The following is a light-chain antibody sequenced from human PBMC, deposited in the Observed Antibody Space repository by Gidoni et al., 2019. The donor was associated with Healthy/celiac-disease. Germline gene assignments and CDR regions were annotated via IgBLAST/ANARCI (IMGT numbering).Light chain of an antibody. Sequence: DIQMTKSPSTLSASVGDRVTITCRASQSISSWLAWYQQKPGKAPKLLIYKASSLESGVPSRFNGSGSGTEFTLTISSLQPDDFATYYCQQYNSFPYTFGQGTKLEIK. V-gene: IGKV1-5*03. CDR1: QSISSW. CDR2: KAS. J-gene: IGKJ2*01. CDR3: QQYNSFPYT.